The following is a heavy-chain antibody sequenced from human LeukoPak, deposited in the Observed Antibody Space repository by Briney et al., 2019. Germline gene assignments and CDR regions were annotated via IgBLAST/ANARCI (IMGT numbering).Heavy chain of an antibody. D-gene: IGHD4-23*01. Sequence: SETLSLTCTVSGGSISSYYWSWIRQPPGKGLEWIGYIYYSGSTNYNPSLKSRVTISVDTSKNQFSLKLSSVTAADTAVYCCARADYGGKSEYYFDYWGQGTLVTVSS. J-gene: IGHJ4*02. CDR1: GGSISSYY. CDR2: IYYSGST. CDR3: ARADYGGKSEYYFDY. V-gene: IGHV4-59*01.